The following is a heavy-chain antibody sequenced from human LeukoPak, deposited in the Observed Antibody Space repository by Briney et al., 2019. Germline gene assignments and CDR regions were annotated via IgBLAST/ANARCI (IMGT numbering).Heavy chain of an antibody. CDR2: IYYSGST. V-gene: IGHV4-59*01. D-gene: IGHD1-14*01. CDR1: GGSISSYY. CDR3: ARDRIKKGGFDP. Sequence: PSETLSLTCTVSGGSISSYYWSWIRQPPGKGLEWIGYIYYSGSTNYNPSLKSRVTISVDTSKNQFSLKLSSVTAADTAVYYCARDRIKKGGFDPWGQGTLVTVSS. J-gene: IGHJ5*02.